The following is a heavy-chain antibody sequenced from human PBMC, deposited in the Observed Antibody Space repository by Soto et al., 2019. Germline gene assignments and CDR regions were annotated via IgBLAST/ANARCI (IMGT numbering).Heavy chain of an antibody. J-gene: IGHJ4*02. V-gene: IGHV6-1*01. CDR3: ARTLRGRGVKYFDD. CDR1: GDSVSNNSVA. CDR2: TYYMSKWHY. D-gene: IGHD3-10*01. Sequence: QAQLQQSGPGLVKPSQTLSLSCAISGDSVSNNSVAWNWVRQSPSRGLEWLGRTYYMSKWHYDYAPSVRSRITINPDTSKNHFSLQLNSVSPEDAAVYYCARTLRGRGVKYFDDWGQGTLVTVSS.